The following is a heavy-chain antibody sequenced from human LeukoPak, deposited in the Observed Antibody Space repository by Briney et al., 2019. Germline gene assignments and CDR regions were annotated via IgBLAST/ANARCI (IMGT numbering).Heavy chain of an antibody. CDR3: ARRLKLATPRPGDAFDI. CDR2: VYYSGST. J-gene: IGHJ3*02. CDR1: GFTFSSYS. D-gene: IGHD1-1*01. Sequence: GSLRLSCAASGFTFSSYSMNWIRQPPGKGLEWIGYVYYSGSTNYNPSLKSRVTISVDTSKTQFSLKLSSVTAADTAVYYCARRLKLATPRPGDAFDIWGQGTMVTVSS. V-gene: IGHV4-59*01.